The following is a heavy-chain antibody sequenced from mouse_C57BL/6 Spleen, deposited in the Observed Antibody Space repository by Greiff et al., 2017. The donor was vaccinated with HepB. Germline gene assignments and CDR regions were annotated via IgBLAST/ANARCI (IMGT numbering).Heavy chain of an antibody. J-gene: IGHJ1*03. Sequence: VQLQQSGPELVKPGASVKISCKASGYAFSSSWMNWVKQRPGKGLEWIGRIYPGDGDTNYNGKFKGKATLTADKSSSTAYMQLSSLTSEDSAVYFWARGDDYYGGYFDVWGTGTTVTVSS. D-gene: IGHD1-1*01. CDR3: ARGDDYYGGYFDV. V-gene: IGHV1-82*01. CDR2: IYPGDGDT. CDR1: GYAFSSSW.